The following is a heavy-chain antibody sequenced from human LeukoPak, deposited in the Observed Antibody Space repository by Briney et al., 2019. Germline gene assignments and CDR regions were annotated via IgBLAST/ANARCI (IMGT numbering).Heavy chain of an antibody. D-gene: IGHD3-22*01. Sequence: SETLSLTCAVSGGSISSGGYSWSWIRQPPGKGLEWIGYIYHSGSTYYNPSLKSRVTISVDRSKNQFSLKLSSVTAADTAVYYCARTEVYYDNSGYAEYFQHWGQGTLVTVSS. CDR3: ARTEVYYDNSGYAEYFQH. J-gene: IGHJ1*01. CDR1: GGSISSGGYS. V-gene: IGHV4-30-2*01. CDR2: IYHSGST.